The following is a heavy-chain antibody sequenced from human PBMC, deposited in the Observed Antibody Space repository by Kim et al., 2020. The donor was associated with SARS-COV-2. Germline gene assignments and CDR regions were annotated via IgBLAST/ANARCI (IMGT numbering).Heavy chain of an antibody. V-gene: IGHV4-30-2*01. CDR2: IYHSGST. D-gene: IGHD3-10*01. J-gene: IGHJ5*02. CDR1: GGSISSGGYS. CDR3: ARGRVVVRGGNWFDP. Sequence: SETLSLTCAVSGGSISSGGYSWSWIRQPPGKGLEWIGYIYHSGSTYYNPSLKSRVTISVDRSKNQFSLKLSSVTAADTAVYYCARGRVVVRGGNWFDPWGQGTLVTVSS.